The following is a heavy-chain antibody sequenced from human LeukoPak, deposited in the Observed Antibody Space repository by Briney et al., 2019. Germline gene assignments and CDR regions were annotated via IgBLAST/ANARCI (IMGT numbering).Heavy chain of an antibody. J-gene: IGHJ4*02. V-gene: IGHV3-30*03. CDR2: ISYDGSNK. CDR3: ARAPPQYCSSTSCYAYYFDY. Sequence: GGSLRLSCAASGFTFSAYGMHWVRQAPGKGLEWVAVISYDGSNKYYADSVKGRFTISRDNSKNTLYLQMNSLRAEDTAVYYCARAPPQYCSSTSCYAYYFDYWGQGTLVTVSS. D-gene: IGHD2-2*01. CDR1: GFTFSAYG.